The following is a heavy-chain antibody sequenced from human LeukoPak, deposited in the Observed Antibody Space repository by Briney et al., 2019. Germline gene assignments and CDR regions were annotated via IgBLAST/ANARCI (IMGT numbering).Heavy chain of an antibody. CDR2: IYYSGST. J-gene: IGHJ4*02. Sequence: PGGSLRLSCAASGFTFSSYGMHWVRQPPGKGLEWIGSIYYSGSTYYNPSLKSRVTISVDTSKNQFSLKLSSVTAADTAVYYCASLQYSSGWPFDYWGQGTLVTVSS. D-gene: IGHD6-19*01. V-gene: IGHV4-39*01. CDR3: ASLQYSSGWPFDY. CDR1: GFTFSSYG.